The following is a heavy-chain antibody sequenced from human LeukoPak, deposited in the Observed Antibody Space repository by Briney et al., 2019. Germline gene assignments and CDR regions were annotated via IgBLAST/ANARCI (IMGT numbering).Heavy chain of an antibody. J-gene: IGHJ4*02. D-gene: IGHD3-22*01. CDR3: ASYDSSGYYSDY. CDR1: GFTFSSYW. V-gene: IGHV3-7*01. CDR2: IKQDGSEK. Sequence: GGSLRLSCAASGFTFSSYWMSWVRQAPGKGLEWVANIKQDGSEKYYVVSVKGRFTISRDNAKNSLYLQMNSLRAEDTAVYYCASYDSSGYYSDYWGQGTLVTVSS.